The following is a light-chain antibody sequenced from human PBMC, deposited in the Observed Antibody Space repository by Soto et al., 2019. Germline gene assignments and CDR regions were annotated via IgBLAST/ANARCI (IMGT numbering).Light chain of an antibody. J-gene: IGKJ2*01. Sequence: IVMTQSPVTLAVSPGERVTLSCRASETVRTNLAWIQQQPGQTPRLLIFGAYTRATGIPTRFTGSGAETAFTLTIDSLQSEELAVYYCQQYYNCPADTFGQGTKLEI. CDR1: ETVRTN. V-gene: IGKV3-15*01. CDR2: GAY. CDR3: QQYYNCPADT.